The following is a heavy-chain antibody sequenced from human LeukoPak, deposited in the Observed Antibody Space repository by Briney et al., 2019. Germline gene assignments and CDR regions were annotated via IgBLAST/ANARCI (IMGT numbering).Heavy chain of an antibody. D-gene: IGHD1-14*01. CDR2: IGRYGVTT. Sequence: PGGSLRLSRAASGFTLSTYEMNWVRQAPGKGLEWVAYIGRYGVTTYYADPVKGRFTISGDNAKNSLNLQMNSLRAEDTAVYYCATLSDRNFYYSYGLDVWGQGTTVTVS. V-gene: IGHV3-48*03. CDR3: ATLSDRNFYYSYGLDV. CDR1: GFTLSTYE. J-gene: IGHJ6*02.